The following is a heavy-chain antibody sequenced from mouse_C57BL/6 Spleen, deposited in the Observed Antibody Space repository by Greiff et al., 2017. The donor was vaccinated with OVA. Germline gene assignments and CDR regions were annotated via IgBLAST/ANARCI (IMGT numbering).Heavy chain of an antibody. V-gene: IGHV3-6*01. CDR2: ISYDGSN. D-gene: IGHD1-1*01. Sequence: EVKLMESGPGLVKPSQSLSLTCSVTGYSITSGYYWNWIRQFPGNKLEWMGYISYDGSNNYNPSLKNRIYITRDTSKNQFFLKLNSVTTEDTATYYCARDYYGSSSYWYFDVWGTGTTVTVSS. J-gene: IGHJ1*03. CDR1: GYSITSGYY. CDR3: ARDYYGSSSYWYFDV.